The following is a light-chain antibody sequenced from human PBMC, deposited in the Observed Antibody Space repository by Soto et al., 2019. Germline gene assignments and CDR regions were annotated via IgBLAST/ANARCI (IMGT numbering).Light chain of an antibody. Sequence: EVVLTQSPATLSLSPGDRATLSCRASQSVSSYFAWYQQKPGQAPRLLIYDASNRATGIPARFSGSGSGTDFTLTISSLEAEDFAVYYCQQYYNWPPITFGQGTRLETK. CDR3: QQYYNWPPIT. V-gene: IGKV3-11*01. CDR1: QSVSSY. J-gene: IGKJ5*01. CDR2: DAS.